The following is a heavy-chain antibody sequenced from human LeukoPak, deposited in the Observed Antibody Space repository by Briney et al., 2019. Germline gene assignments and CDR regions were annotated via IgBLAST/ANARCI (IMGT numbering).Heavy chain of an antibody. Sequence: PGGSLRLSCAASGFTFSSYWVHWVRQAPGKGLVWVSRINSDGSSTSYADSVKGRFTISRDNAKNTLYLQMNSLRAEDTAVYYCTRYSSTYNWFDPWGQGTLVTVSS. J-gene: IGHJ5*02. CDR2: INSDGSST. V-gene: IGHV3-74*01. CDR3: TRYSSTYNWFDP. D-gene: IGHD6-6*01. CDR1: GFTFSSYW.